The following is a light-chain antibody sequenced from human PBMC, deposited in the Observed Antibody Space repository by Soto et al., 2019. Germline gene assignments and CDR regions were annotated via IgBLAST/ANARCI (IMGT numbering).Light chain of an antibody. V-gene: IGLV1-47*01. CDR2: RNN. CDR1: SSNIGSNY. CDR3: AAWDGSLNAVV. J-gene: IGLJ3*02. Sequence: QSVLTQPPSASGTPGQRVTISCSGSSSNIGSNYVYWYQQLPGATPKLLIYRNNQRPSGVPDRFSGSKSATSASLAISGLRSEDESDYYCAAWDGSLNAVVFGGGTKVTVL.